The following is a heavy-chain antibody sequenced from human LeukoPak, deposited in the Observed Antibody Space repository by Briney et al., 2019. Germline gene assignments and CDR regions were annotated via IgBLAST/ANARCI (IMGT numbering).Heavy chain of an antibody. Sequence: PSETLSLTCTVSGGSNSSYYWSWIRQPPGKGLEWIGYIYYSGSTNYNPSLKSRVTISVDTSKNQFSLKLSSVTAADTAVYYCARHILSVAGTNAFDIWGQGTMVTVSS. J-gene: IGHJ3*02. CDR2: IYYSGST. D-gene: IGHD6-19*01. V-gene: IGHV4-59*08. CDR1: GGSNSSYY. CDR3: ARHILSVAGTNAFDI.